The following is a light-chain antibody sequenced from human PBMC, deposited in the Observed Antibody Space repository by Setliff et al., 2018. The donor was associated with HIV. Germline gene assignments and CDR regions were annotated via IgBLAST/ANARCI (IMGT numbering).Light chain of an antibody. CDR2: DVN. CDR3: CSYVSNRARV. CDR1: SSGVGGYDS. J-gene: IGLJ1*01. Sequence: QSVLTQPASVSGSPGQSITISCTGTSSGVGGYDSVSWYQQHPGKAPKLLIYDVNNRPSGVSYRFSGSKSGNTASLTISALQADDDADYYCCSYVSNRARVFGTGTKVTVL. V-gene: IGLV2-14*03.